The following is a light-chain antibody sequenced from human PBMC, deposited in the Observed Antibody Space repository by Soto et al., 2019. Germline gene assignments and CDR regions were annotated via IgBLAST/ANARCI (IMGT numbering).Light chain of an antibody. CDR1: SSNIGNNY. J-gene: IGLJ1*01. CDR2: DNN. V-gene: IGLV1-51*01. Sequence: QSVLTQPPSVSAAPGQKVTISCSGSSSNIGNNYVSWYQQLPGTAPKLLIYDNNKRPSGIPDRFSGSKSGTSATLGITGLQTGDEADYYCGTWDSSLSVYVFGTGTQLPS. CDR3: GTWDSSLSVYV.